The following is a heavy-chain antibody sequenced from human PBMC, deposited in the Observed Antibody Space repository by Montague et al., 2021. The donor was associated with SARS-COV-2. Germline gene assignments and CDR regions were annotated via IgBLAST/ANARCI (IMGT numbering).Heavy chain of an antibody. V-gene: IGHV4-59*01. D-gene: IGHD2-8*01. CDR1: GGSISGFY. CDR2: IYYSGST. J-gene: IGHJ6*02. CDR3: ARLLRSCTNGVCRTYYYYALDV. Sequence: SETLSLTCTVSGGSISGFYWSWIRQPPGKGLEWIGYIYYSGSTNYNPSLRSRVAVSLDRPKNQVSLKLTSVTAADTAVYYCARLLRSCTNGVCRTYYYYALDVWGQGTTVTVSS.